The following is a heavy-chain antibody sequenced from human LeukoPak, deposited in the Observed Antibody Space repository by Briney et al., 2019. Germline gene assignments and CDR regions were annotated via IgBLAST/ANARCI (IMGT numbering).Heavy chain of an antibody. CDR3: AREGTAMTLDY. V-gene: IGHV3-21*01. CDR2: ISGSSGYI. J-gene: IGHJ4*02. CDR1: GFTFSSYS. Sequence: GASLRLSCAASGFTFSSYSMNWVRQAPGKGLEWVSSISGSSGYIYYADSVKGRFTISRDNAKNSLYLQMNSLRAEDTAVYYCAREGTAMTLDYWGQGTLVTVSS. D-gene: IGHD2-2*01.